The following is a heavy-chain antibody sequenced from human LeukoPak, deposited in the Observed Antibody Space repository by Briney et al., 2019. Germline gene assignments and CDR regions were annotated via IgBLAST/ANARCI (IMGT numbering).Heavy chain of an antibody. CDR1: EYTFTGYY. CDR3: ARDPISYSSSIGGTHFDY. V-gene: IGHV1-2*02. Sequence: ASVKVSCKASEYTFTGYYIHWVRQAPGQGLEWMGWIDPNTGDSNYVQKFQGRVTMTRDMSTSTVYMELSSLRSEDTAVYYCARDPISYSSSIGGTHFDYWGQGTLVTVSS. J-gene: IGHJ4*02. CDR2: IDPNTGDS. D-gene: IGHD6-6*01.